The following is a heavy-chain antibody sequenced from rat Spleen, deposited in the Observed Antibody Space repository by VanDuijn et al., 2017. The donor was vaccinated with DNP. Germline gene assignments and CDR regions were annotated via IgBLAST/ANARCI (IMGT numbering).Heavy chain of an antibody. Sequence: EVQLQESGPGLVKPSLSLSLTCSVTGYSITSNYWAWIRKFPGNKMEWMGYISYSGSTSYNPSLKSRISITRDTSKNQFFLHLNSVTTDDTATYYCARWNYYGYNGFDYWGQGVMVTVSS. CDR1: GYSITSNY. CDR3: ARWNYYGYNGFDY. D-gene: IGHD1-9*01. CDR2: ISYSGST. V-gene: IGHV3-1*01. J-gene: IGHJ2*01.